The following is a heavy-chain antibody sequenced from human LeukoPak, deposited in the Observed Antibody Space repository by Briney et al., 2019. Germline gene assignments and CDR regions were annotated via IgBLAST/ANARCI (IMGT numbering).Heavy chain of an antibody. J-gene: IGHJ4*02. CDR2: IYYSGTT. D-gene: IGHD1-26*01. V-gene: IGHV4-39*01. CDR3: ARRGFGSYSY. CDR1: GGSISSSSYY. Sequence: SETLSLTCTVSGGSISSSSYYWGWIRQPPGKGLELIASIYYSGTTYYNPSLESRVTISVDTSKNQFSLKLTSVTAADTAVYYCARRGFGSYSYWGQGTLVTVPS.